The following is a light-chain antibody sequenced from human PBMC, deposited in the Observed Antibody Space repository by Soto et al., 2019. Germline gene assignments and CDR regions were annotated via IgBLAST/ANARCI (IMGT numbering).Light chain of an antibody. V-gene: IGLV2-14*01. Sequence: QSVLTQHASVSGSPGQSITISCTGTSSDIGSNNYVSWFQQRPGKAPTLIIYEVSNRPSGVSTHFSGSKSGNTASLTISGLLPEDEAEYYCSSYTTTTRLFGGGTKVTVL. CDR1: SSDIGSNNY. J-gene: IGLJ3*02. CDR3: SSYTTTTRL. CDR2: EVS.